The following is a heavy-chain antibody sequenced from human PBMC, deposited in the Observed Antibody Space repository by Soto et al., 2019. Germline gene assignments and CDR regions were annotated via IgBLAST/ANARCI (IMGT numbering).Heavy chain of an antibody. V-gene: IGHV1-8*01. CDR1: GYTFTSYG. J-gene: IGHJ4*02. Sequence: ASVKVSCKASGYTFTSYGLSWVRQAPGQGLEWMGWMNPNSGNTGYAQKFQGRVTMTSNTSISTAYMELSSLRSEDTAVYYCARGSRTGTYTEVFDYWGQGTLVTVSS. CDR2: MNPNSGNT. D-gene: IGHD1-7*01. CDR3: ARGSRTGTYTEVFDY.